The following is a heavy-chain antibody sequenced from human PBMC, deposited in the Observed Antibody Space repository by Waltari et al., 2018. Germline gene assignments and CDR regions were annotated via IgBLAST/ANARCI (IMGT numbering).Heavy chain of an antibody. Sequence: QVQLQQWGAGLLKPSETLSLTCAVYGGSFSGYYWSWIRQPPGKGLEWIGEINHSGSTTYNPSLKSRVTISVDTSKNQFSLKLSSVTAADTAVYYCARRVVGATFDYWGQGTLVTVSS. D-gene: IGHD1-26*01. J-gene: IGHJ4*02. V-gene: IGHV4-34*01. CDR2: INHSGST. CDR1: GGSFSGYY. CDR3: ARRVVGATFDY.